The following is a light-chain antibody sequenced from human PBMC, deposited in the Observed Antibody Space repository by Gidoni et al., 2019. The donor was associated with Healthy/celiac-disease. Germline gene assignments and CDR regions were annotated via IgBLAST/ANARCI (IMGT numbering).Light chain of an antibody. Sequence: DIQMTQSPSSLSASVGDQVTITCRASQSISSYLNWYQQKPGKAPKLLIYAASSLQSGVPSRFSGSGSGTDFTLTISSLQPEDFATYYCQQSYSTPPITFGQGTRLEIK. CDR3: QQSYSTPPIT. CDR2: AAS. J-gene: IGKJ5*01. CDR1: QSISSY. V-gene: IGKV1-39*01.